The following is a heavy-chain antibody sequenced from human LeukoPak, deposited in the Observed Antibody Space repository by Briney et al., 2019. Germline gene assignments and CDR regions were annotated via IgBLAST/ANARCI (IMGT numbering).Heavy chain of an antibody. Sequence: ASVKVSCKASGYTLTSYYMHWVRQAPGQGLEWMGGIIPIFGTANYAQKFQGRVTMTRDTSTSTVCMELSSLRSEDTAVYYCARQGRGYLNYWGQETLVTVSS. CDR1: GYTLTSYY. V-gene: IGHV1-46*01. CDR2: IIPIFGTA. J-gene: IGHJ4*02. CDR3: ARQGRGYLNY.